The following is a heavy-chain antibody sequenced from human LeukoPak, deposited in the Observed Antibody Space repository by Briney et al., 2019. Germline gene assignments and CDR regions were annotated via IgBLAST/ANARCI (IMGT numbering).Heavy chain of an antibody. D-gene: IGHD1-26*01. CDR1: GDSISSYY. V-gene: IGHV4-59*01. CDR3: ARGWELLGYYYGMDV. Sequence: SETLSLTCTVSGDSISSYYWSWIRQPPGKGLEWIGYIYYSGSTNYNPSLKSRVTISVDTSKNQFSLKLSSVTAADTAVYYCARGWELLGYYYGMDVWGQGTTVTVSS. CDR2: IYYSGST. J-gene: IGHJ6*02.